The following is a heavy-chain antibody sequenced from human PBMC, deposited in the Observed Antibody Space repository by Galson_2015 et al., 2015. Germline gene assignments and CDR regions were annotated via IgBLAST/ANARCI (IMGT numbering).Heavy chain of an antibody. J-gene: IGHJ6*02. CDR2: IKPDGSDR. Sequence: SLRLSCAASEFTFTNYWMNWVRQAPGKGLEWLANIKPDGSDRYYVDSVKGRFTISRDNAKSSLYLQMNSLRAEGTAVYYCARVFIAAGGLDVWGQGTTVTVS. CDR3: ARVFIAAGGLDV. CDR1: EFTFTNYW. V-gene: IGHV3-7*03. D-gene: IGHD3-16*02.